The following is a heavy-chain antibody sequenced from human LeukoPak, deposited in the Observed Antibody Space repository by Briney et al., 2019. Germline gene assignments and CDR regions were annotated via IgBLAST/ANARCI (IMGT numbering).Heavy chain of an antibody. CDR1: GFTFSSYE. Sequence: GGSLRLSCAASGFTFSSYEMNWVRQAPGKGLEWVSYISSSGSTIYYADSVKGRFTISRDNAKNSLYLQMNSLRAEDTAVYYCALLGSYYYYMDVWGKGTTVTISS. V-gene: IGHV3-48*03. D-gene: IGHD2-15*01. J-gene: IGHJ6*03. CDR3: ALLGSYYYYMDV. CDR2: ISSSGSTI.